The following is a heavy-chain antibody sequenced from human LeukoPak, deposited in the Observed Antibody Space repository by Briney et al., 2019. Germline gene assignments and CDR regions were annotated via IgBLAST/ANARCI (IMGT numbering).Heavy chain of an antibody. J-gene: IGHJ5*02. D-gene: IGHD3-10*01. Sequence: ASVKVSCKASGGTFSSYAISWVRQAPGQGLEWMGGIIPIFGTANYAQKFQGRVTITADESTSTAYMELSSLRSEDTAVYYCARGLSYYGSGSYYKPHNWFDPWGQGTLVTVSS. CDR3: ARGLSYYGSGSYYKPHNWFDP. CDR2: IIPIFGTA. V-gene: IGHV1-69*13. CDR1: GGTFSSYA.